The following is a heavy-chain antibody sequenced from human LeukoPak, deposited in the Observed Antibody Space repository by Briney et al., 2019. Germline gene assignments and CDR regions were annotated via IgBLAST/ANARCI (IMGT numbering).Heavy chain of an antibody. CDR2: INSDGSTT. V-gene: IGHV3-74*01. D-gene: IGHD2-2*01. CDR1: GFTFSSYW. J-gene: IGHJ4*02. CDR3: ARGYCTSTSCLSRFADY. Sequence: GGSLRLSCAASGFTFSSYWMHWVRQAPGKGLVWVSRINSDGSTTSYADSVKGRFTIFRDNAENTLYLQMNTLRAEDTAVYFCARGYCTSTSCLSRFADYWGQGTLVTVSS.